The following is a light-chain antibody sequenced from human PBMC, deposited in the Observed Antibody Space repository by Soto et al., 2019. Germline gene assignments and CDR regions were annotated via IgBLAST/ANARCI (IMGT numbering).Light chain of an antibody. V-gene: IGKV1-33*01. Sequence: DIQMTQPPSSPSASVGDRVTITCQASQDINSYLSWYQQRPGKAPKLLIYDAFTLETGVPSRFSGSGSGTDFIFTISSLQPEDFATYYCQQYDTFPVTFGQGTRLEIK. CDR2: DAF. CDR3: QQYDTFPVT. J-gene: IGKJ5*01. CDR1: QDINSY.